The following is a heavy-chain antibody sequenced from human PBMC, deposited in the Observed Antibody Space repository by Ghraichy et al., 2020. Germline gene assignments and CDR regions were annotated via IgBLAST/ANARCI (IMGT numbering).Heavy chain of an antibody. CDR1: GYSFTSYW. J-gene: IGHJ3*02. V-gene: IGHV5-51*01. Sequence: GESLNISCKGSGYSFTSYWIGWVRQMPGKGLEWMGIIYPGDSDTRYSPSFQGQVTISADKPISTAYLQWSSLKASDTPMYYCARRRYYDSSGYSDAFGIWGQGTMVTVSS. CDR2: IYPGDSDT. D-gene: IGHD3-22*01. CDR3: ARRRYYDSSGYSDAFGI.